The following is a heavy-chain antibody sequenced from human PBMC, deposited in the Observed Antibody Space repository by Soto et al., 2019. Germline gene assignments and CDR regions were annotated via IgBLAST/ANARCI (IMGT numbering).Heavy chain of an antibody. D-gene: IGHD2-21*02. J-gene: IGHJ3*02. CDR1: GGSVSDKRW. Sequence: SETLSLTCALSGGSVSDKRWWTWVRQTPGKGLEWIGETFRKGDTNYNAFLKSRVSISIDKSRNQVSLILTSVTAADTAVYYCASYVGTGGYGDFDIWGQGTVVTVS. CDR3: ASYVGTGGYGDFDI. CDR2: TFRKGDT. V-gene: IGHV4-4*02.